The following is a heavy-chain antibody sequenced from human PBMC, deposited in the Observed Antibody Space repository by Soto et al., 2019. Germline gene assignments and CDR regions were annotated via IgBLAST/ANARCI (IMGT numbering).Heavy chain of an antibody. CDR3: ARESEDLTSNFDY. J-gene: IGHJ4*02. CDR2: ISSTTNYI. CDR1: GYTFTRYS. Sequence: GESLKISCEGSGYTFTRYSMNWVRQAPGKGLEWVSSISSTTNYIYYGDSMKGRFTISRDNAKNSLYLEMNSLRAEDTAVYYCARESEDLTSNFDYWGQGTLVTVSS. V-gene: IGHV3-21*06.